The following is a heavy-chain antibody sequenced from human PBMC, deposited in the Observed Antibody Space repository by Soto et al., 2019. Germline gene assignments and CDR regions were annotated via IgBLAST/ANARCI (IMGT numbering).Heavy chain of an antibody. Sequence: SQTLSLTCAISGDSVSSASAAWNWIRQSPSRGLEWLGRTFYRSKWYSEYAPSVRGRIIFDADTSKNHFSLHLSSVTPEDTAMYFCARDERGSGTYGEYFQRSGQGTLVTVSS. CDR1: GDSVSSASAA. V-gene: IGHV6-1*01. CDR3: ARDERGSGTYGEYFQR. J-gene: IGHJ1*01. D-gene: IGHD6-19*01. CDR2: TFYRSKWYS.